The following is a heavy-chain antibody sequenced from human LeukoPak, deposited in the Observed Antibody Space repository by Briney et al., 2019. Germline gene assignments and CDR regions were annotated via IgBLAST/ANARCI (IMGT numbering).Heavy chain of an antibody. J-gene: IGHJ4*02. CDR2: ISWNSGSI. D-gene: IGHD2-2*01. CDR3: AKGGCSSTSCYADY. Sequence: PGRSLRLSCAASGFTFDDYAMHWVRQAPGKGLEWVSGISWNSGSIGYADSVKGRFTISRDNAKNSLYLQMNSLRAEDMALYYCAKGGCSSTSCYADYWGQGTLVTVSS. CDR1: GFTFDDYA. V-gene: IGHV3-9*03.